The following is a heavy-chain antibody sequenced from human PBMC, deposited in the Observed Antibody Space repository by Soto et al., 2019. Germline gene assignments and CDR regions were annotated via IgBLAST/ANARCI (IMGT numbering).Heavy chain of an antibody. J-gene: IGHJ4*02. V-gene: IGHV3-23*01. CDR1: GXTFSNYA. D-gene: IGHD3-10*01. CDR2: ISGSGGGT. Sequence: PGGSLRLSCEASGXTFSNYAMSWARQAPGKGLEWVSAISGSGGGTYYADSVKGRFTISRDNSKSTLYLLMNILRAEDTAVYYCAKENPDFRGVINLWGQGTLVTVSS. CDR3: AKENPDFRGVINL.